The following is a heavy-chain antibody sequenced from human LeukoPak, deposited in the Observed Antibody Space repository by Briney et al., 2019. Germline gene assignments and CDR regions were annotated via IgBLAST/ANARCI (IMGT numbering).Heavy chain of an antibody. D-gene: IGHD3-16*01. V-gene: IGHV4-61*02. CDR3: ARSPHLGSYGYGPWELPVRYFDY. CDR2: IYTTGST. CDR1: RGSLSSSSYY. J-gene: IGHJ4*02. Sequence: SGTLSLTRTFSRGSLSSSSYYWSWTRHPAGKGLDWIGRIYTTGSTNYNPSLKSPVPISVDTSKNQFSLKLSSVTAADTAVYYCARSPHLGSYGYGPWELPVRYFDYWGQGTLVTVSS.